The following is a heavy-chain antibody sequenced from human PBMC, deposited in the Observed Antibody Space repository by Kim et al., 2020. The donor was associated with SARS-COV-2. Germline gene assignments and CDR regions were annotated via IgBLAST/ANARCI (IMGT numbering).Heavy chain of an antibody. CDR3: ARDSGNYAYGY. D-gene: IGHD5-12*01. V-gene: IGHV1-3*04. J-gene: IGHJ4*02. Sequence: ASVKVSCKASGYTFTAFGIHWVRQAPGQSLEWIGWINTGNGNTGSSQTFQGRVIISRDTSASIVYMDLRSLRSEDTAVYYCARDSGNYAYGYWGQGTLITVSS. CDR2: INTGNGNT. CDR1: GYTFTAFG.